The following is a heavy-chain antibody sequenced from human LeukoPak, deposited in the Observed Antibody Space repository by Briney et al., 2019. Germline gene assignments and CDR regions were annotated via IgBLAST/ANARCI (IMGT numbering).Heavy chain of an antibody. D-gene: IGHD3-10*01. CDR1: GYTFTSYP. CDR3: ARAGADDAFDI. CDR2: INTNTGNP. J-gene: IGHJ3*02. V-gene: IGHV7-4-1*02. Sequence: ASVKVSCKASGYTFTSYPLHWVRQAPGQGLEWMGWINTNTGNPTYAQGFTGRFVFSLDTSVSTAYLQISSLKAEDTAVYYCARAGADDAFDIWGQGTMVTVSS.